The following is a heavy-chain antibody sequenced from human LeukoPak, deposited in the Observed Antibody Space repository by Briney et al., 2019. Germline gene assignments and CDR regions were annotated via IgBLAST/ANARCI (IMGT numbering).Heavy chain of an antibody. J-gene: IGHJ4*02. Sequence: SETLSLTCAVSGGSISSNNWWSCVRQPPGKGLEWIGYIYYSGSTNYNPSLKSRVTISVDTSKNQFSLKLSSVTAADTAFYYCARSDLYGDYPPGNYWGQGTLVAVSS. D-gene: IGHD4-17*01. CDR1: GGSISSNNW. CDR2: IYYSGST. V-gene: IGHV4-4*02. CDR3: ARSDLYGDYPPGNY.